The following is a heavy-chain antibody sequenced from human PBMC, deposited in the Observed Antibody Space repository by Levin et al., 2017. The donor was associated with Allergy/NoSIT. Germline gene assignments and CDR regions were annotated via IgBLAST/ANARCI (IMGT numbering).Heavy chain of an antibody. D-gene: IGHD4-17*01. CDR3: AKYMTTVTATRDWFDP. CDR1: GFTFDDYG. V-gene: IGHV3-23*01. J-gene: IGHJ5*02. Sequence: GGSLRLSCAASGFTFDDYGMSWVRQAPGKGLEWVSAISGSGGSTYYADSVKGRFTISRDNSKNTLYLQMNSLRAEDTAVFYCAKYMTTVTATRDWFDPWGQGTLVTVSS. CDR2: ISGSGGST.